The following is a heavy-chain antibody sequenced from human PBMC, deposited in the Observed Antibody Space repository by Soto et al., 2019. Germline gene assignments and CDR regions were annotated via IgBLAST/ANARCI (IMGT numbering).Heavy chain of an antibody. J-gene: IGHJ5*02. V-gene: IGHV3-11*01. CDR1: GITFSSYY. Sequence: PGGSLRLSCAASGITFSSYYMSWIRQAPGKGLEWVSSRSNRGNAIYYADSVKGRFTISRDNSKNSLYLQVNSLRAEDPAVYYCASSKAYSNDSVYYYVSAWGQGTLVTVSS. CDR2: RSNRGNAI. CDR3: ASSKAYSNDSVYYYVSA. D-gene: IGHD3-22*01.